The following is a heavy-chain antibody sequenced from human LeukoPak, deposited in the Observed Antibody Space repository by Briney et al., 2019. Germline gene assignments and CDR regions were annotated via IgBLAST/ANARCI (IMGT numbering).Heavy chain of an antibody. Sequence: SVKVSCKASGGTFNSYAITWVRQAPGQGLEWMGGIVPMFGTTNYVQKFQGKLTITADASTRTAYMELSSLTSKDTAVYYCASGPFLTFDHTPEGYYHYYMDVWGTGTTVTTSS. V-gene: IGHV1-69*13. CDR1: GGTFNSYA. J-gene: IGHJ6*03. CDR2: IVPMFGTT. CDR3: ASGPFLTFDHTPEGYYHYYMDV. D-gene: IGHD1-14*01.